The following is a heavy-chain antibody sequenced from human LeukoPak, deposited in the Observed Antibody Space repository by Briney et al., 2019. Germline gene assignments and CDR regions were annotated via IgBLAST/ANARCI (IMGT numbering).Heavy chain of an antibody. CDR3: ARGGGLDV. CDR2: ISPNGGST. D-gene: IGHD3-16*01. J-gene: IGHJ6*02. Sequence: GGSLRLSCSASGFTFSAYAMHWVRQAPGKGLEYVSAISPNGGSTYYADSVKGRFTISRDNAKNSLYLQMSNLRAEDTAVYFCARGGGLDVWGQGATVTVSS. V-gene: IGHV3-64*04. CDR1: GFTFSAYA.